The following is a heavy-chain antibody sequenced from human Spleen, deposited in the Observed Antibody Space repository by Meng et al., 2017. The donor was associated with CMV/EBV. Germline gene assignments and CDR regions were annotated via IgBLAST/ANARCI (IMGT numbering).Heavy chain of an antibody. J-gene: IGHJ5*02. CDR2: INHSGST. CDR1: GGSFSGYY. CDR3: VRSSGWVKTGFDP. Sequence: QVPLQQWGAGLLKPSETLSLTCAVYGGSFSGYYWSWIRQPPGKGLEWIGEINHSGSTNYNPSPKSRVTISVDTSANQFFLTLTSVTAADTAIYYCVRSSGWVKTGFDPWGQGTLVTVSS. V-gene: IGHV4-34*01. D-gene: IGHD6-19*01.